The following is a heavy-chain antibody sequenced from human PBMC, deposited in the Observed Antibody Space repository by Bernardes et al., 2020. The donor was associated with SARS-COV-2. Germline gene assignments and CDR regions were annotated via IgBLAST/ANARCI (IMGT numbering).Heavy chain of an antibody. CDR3: AREAAGGTFLGY. D-gene: IGHD6-13*01. CDR2: IIPTLGRP. J-gene: IGHJ4*02. CDR1: LGTFSTYA. V-gene: IGHV1-69*04. Sequence: SVKVSCEASLGTFSTYAFNWVRQAPAQGLEWVGRIIPTLGRPNYAQKFQGRVTLTADNSTNTAYMDLNSLRSEDTAVYCCAREAAGGTFLGYWRQGTLVTVSS.